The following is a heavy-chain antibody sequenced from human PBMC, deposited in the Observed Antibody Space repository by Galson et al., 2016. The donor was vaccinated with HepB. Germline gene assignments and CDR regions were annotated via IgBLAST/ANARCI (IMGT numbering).Heavy chain of an antibody. V-gene: IGHV3-64*02. J-gene: IGHJ1*01. D-gene: IGHD3-10*01. CDR3: ARNLTPRGFSYSF. Sequence: SLRLSCAASGFTFSSYAIHWVRQAPGKGLEYLSEITGNGAITYYADSVKGRFTISRDNSRNTLYLQMSSLRVEDTAVYYCARNLTPRGFSYSFWGQGTLVAVSS. CDR2: ITGNGAIT. CDR1: GFTFSSYA.